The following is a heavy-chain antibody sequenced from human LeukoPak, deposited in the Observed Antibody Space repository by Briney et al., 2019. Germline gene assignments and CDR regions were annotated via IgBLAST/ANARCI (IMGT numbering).Heavy chain of an antibody. J-gene: IGHJ5*02. CDR1: GFTFSSYA. D-gene: IGHD6-19*01. Sequence: PGGSLRLSCAASGFTFSSYAMSWVRQAPGRGLEWVSAISGSGGSTYYADSVKGRFTISRDNSKNTLYLRMNSLRAEDTAVYYCAKDQFSSGLNWFDPWGQGTLVTVSS. CDR3: AKDQFSSGLNWFDP. CDR2: ISGSGGST. V-gene: IGHV3-23*01.